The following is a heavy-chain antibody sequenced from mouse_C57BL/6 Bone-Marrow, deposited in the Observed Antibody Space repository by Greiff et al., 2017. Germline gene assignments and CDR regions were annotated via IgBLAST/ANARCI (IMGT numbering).Heavy chain of an antibody. CDR3: ARRVITTVEAAYWYFDD. V-gene: IGHV1-82*01. CDR2: IYPGDGDT. CDR1: GYAFSSSW. J-gene: IGHJ1*03. D-gene: IGHD1-1*01. Sequence: VQLQQSGPELVKPGASVKISCKASGYAFSSSWMNWVKQRPGKGLEWIGRIYPGDGDTNYNGKFKGRATLTADKSSSTAYMQLSSLTSEDSAVYCCARRVITTVEAAYWYFDDWGTGTTVTVSS.